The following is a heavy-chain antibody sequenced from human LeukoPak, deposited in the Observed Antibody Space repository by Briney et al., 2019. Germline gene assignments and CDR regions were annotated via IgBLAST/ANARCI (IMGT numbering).Heavy chain of an antibody. D-gene: IGHD3-22*01. CDR2: IKTDASEK. Sequence: TGGSLRLSCEASGFIFSNCWMTWVRQAPGKGLEWVANIKTDASEKYYADSVKGRFTISRDNSKNTLYLQMNSLRAEDTAVYYCARIDYDSSGPFDYWGQGTLVTVSS. V-gene: IGHV3-7*03. CDR1: GFIFSNCW. J-gene: IGHJ4*02. CDR3: ARIDYDSSGPFDY.